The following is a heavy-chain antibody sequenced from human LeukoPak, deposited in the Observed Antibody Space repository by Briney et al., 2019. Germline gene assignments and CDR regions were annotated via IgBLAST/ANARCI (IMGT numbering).Heavy chain of an antibody. J-gene: IGHJ3*02. CDR3: ARDRRDGYNSYHDAFDI. CDR2: ISYDGSNK. CDR1: GFTFSSYA. Sequence: PGGSLRLSYAASGFTFSSYAMHWVRQAPGKGLEWVAVISYDGSNKYYADSVKGRFTISRDNSKNTLYLQMNSLRAEDTAVYYCARDRRDGYNSYHDAFDIWGQGTMVTVSS. V-gene: IGHV3-30*14. D-gene: IGHD5-24*01.